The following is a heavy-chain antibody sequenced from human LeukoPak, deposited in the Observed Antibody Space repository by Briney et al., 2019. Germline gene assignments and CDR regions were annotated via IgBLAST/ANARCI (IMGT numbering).Heavy chain of an antibody. CDR2: IYTSGST. D-gene: IGHD5-18*01. J-gene: IGHJ4*02. Sequence: SETLSLTCTVSSGSISSYYWSWIRQPPGKGLEWIGYIYTSGSTNYNPSLKSRVTISVDTSKNQFSLKLSSVTAADTAVYYCACQKGYSYGSYSFDYWGQGTLVTVSS. CDR3: ACQKGYSYGSYSFDY. V-gene: IGHV4-4*09. CDR1: SGSISSYY.